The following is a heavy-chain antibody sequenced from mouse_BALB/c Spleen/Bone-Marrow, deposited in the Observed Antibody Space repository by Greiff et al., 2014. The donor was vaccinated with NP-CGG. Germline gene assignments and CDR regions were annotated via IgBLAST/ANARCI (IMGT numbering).Heavy chain of an antibody. Sequence: VQLQQSGAEFVKPGASVKLSCTASGFNIKDTYMHWVKRRPEQGLEWIGRIDPANDNTKYDPKFQGKATITADTSSNTAYLQLSGLTSEDTAVYYCARADGYYAWFAYWGQGTLVTVSA. D-gene: IGHD2-3*01. CDR2: IDPANDNT. V-gene: IGHV14-3*02. CDR1: GFNIKDTY. J-gene: IGHJ3*01. CDR3: ARADGYYAWFAY.